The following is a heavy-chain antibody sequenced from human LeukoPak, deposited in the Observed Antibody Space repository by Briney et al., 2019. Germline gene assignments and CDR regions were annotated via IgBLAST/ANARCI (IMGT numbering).Heavy chain of an antibody. Sequence: RASVKVSCKASGYTFTSYGISWVRQAPGQGLEWMGWISAYNGNTNYAQKLQGRVTMTTDTSTSTAYMELRSLRSDDTAVYYRARSVGFSYYDSSGYYDYWGQGTLVTVSS. CDR1: GYTFTSYG. CDR3: ARSVGFSYYDSSGYYDY. D-gene: IGHD3-22*01. CDR2: ISAYNGNT. V-gene: IGHV1-18*01. J-gene: IGHJ4*02.